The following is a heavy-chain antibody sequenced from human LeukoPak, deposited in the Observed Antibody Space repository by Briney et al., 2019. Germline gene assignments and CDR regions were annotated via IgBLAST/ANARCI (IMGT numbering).Heavy chain of an antibody. CDR3: AREVAGSYYYGDPYYYMDV. CDR2: IDYTGST. CDR1: GDSINGYY. Sequence: PSGTLSLTCIVSGDSINGYYWIWIRQPPGKGLEWIGYIDYTGSTNYNPSLESRVSISVDTSKNQFSLKLRSVTAADTAVYYCAREVAGSYYYGDPYYYMDVWGKGTTLPVSS. D-gene: IGHD1-26*01. V-gene: IGHV4-59*01. J-gene: IGHJ6*03.